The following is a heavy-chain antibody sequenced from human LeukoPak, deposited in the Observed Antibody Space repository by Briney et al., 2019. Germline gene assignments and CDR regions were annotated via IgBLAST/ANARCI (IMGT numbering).Heavy chain of an antibody. CDR2: ISAYNDDT. V-gene: IGHV1-18*01. CDR1: GYTFTSYG. J-gene: IGHJ4*02. Sequence: ASVKVSCKASGYTFTSYGISWVRQAPGQGLEWMGWISAYNDDTNYAQKLQDRVTMTTDTSTSTAYMELRSLRSDDTAVYYCARQVRQQLVQAYDYWGQGTLVTVSS. D-gene: IGHD6-13*01. CDR3: ARQVRQQLVQAYDY.